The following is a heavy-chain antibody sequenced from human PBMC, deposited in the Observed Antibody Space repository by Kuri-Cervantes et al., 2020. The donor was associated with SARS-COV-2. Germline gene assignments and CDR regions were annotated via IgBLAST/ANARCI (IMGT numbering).Heavy chain of an antibody. CDR1: GYSFTSYW. CDR3: ARRSRPYGDDDAFDI. V-gene: IGHV5-51*01. D-gene: IGHD4-17*01. J-gene: IGHJ3*02. CDR2: IYPGDSDT. Sequence: GESLKISCKGSGYSFTSYWIGWVRQMPGKGLEWMGIIYPGDSDTRYSPSFQGQVTISADKSISTAYLQWSSLKASDTAMYYCARRSRPYGDDDAFDIWGRGTMVTVSS.